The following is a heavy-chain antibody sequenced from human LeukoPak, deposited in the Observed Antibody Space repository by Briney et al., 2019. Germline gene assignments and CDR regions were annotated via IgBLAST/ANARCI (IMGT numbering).Heavy chain of an antibody. Sequence: GGSLRLSCAASGFTFSSYGMHWVRQAPGKGLEWVSVIWYDGTNKYYADSVKGRFTISRDSSKNTLYLQMNSLRAEDTAVYYCARSLWPEDYWGQGTLATVSS. V-gene: IGHV3-33*01. CDR3: ARSLWPEDY. J-gene: IGHJ4*02. CDR2: IWYDGTNK. CDR1: GFTFSSYG. D-gene: IGHD5-18*01.